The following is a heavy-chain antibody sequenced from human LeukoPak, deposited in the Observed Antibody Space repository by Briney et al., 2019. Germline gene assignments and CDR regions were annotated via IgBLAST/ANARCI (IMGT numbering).Heavy chain of an antibody. Sequence: SETLSLTCAVYGGSFSGYYWSWIRHPPGKGLEWIGEINHSGSTNYNPSLKSRVTISVDTSKNQFSLKLSSVTAADTAVYYCAKLLYWFDPWGQGTLVTVSS. CDR3: AKLLYWFDP. V-gene: IGHV4-34*01. J-gene: IGHJ5*02. CDR2: INHSGST. D-gene: IGHD3-10*01. CDR1: GGSFSGYY.